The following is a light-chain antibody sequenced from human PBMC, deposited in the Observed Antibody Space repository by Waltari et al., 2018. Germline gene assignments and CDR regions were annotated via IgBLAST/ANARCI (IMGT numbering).Light chain of an antibody. CDR2: KTS. V-gene: IGKV1-5*03. CDR3: QQYRIFPLT. J-gene: IGKJ4*01. CDR1: QTVYSW. Sequence: DIQMTQSPSTLSASVGDRVTITCRASQTVYSWLARYQQKPGRAPSLLISKTSGLESGVPSRFSGSGSGTDFTLTITSLQPDDSATYYCQQYRIFPLTFGGGTKVEV.